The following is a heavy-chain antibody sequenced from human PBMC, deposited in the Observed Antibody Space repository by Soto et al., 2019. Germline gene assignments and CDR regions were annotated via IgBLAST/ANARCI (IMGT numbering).Heavy chain of an antibody. D-gene: IGHD3-22*01. CDR2: IIPVFGTA. CDR1: GATLDTFINYG. CDR3: ARGAATKIVVGMYDALEI. J-gene: IGHJ3*02. Sequence: QVQLVQSGAEVKKPGSSVKVSCEASGATLDTFINYGITWVRRAPGQGLEWMGGIIPVFGTAHYAQKFQGRLTISADESTRTASMELSSLRSEDTAVYYCARGAATKIVVGMYDALEIWGQGTMVTVSS. V-gene: IGHV1-69*12.